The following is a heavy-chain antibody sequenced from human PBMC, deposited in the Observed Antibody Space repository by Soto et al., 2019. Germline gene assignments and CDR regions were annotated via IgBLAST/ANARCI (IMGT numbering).Heavy chain of an antibody. CDR1: SGSFSHSY. CDR3: ARGGSSDWQVALDI. D-gene: IGHD6-19*01. J-gene: IGHJ3*02. Sequence: SETLSLTCAGHSGSFSHSYWNWIRQSPGKGLECIGKIKHSGSSNYNPSLRSRVSISVDMSKNQFSLRLTSVTAADTAVYYCARGGSSDWQVALDIWGQGTMVTVSS. CDR2: IKHSGSS. V-gene: IGHV4-34*01.